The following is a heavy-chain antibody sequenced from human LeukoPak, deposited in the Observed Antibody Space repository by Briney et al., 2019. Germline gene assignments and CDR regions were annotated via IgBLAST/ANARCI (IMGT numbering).Heavy chain of an antibody. D-gene: IGHD2-2*02. CDR3: AKGGGVVVPAVIGY. V-gene: IGHV3-23*01. Sequence: GGSLRLSCVVSGFTFRSYAMSWVRQAPGKGMEWVSAISGSGGSTYYADSVKGRFTISRDNSKNTLYLQMNSLRAEDTAVYYCAKGGGVVVPAVIGYWGQGTLVTVSS. J-gene: IGHJ4*02. CDR2: ISGSGGST. CDR1: GFTFRSYA.